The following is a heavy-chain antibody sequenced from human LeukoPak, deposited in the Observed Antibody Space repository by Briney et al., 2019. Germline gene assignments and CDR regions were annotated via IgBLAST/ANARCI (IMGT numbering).Heavy chain of an antibody. CDR2: INHSGST. CDR1: GGSFSGYY. D-gene: IGHD3-10*01. CDR3: ARVLLWFGDFSVKAFDI. J-gene: IGHJ3*02. Sequence: TSETLSLTCAVYGGSFSGYYWSWIRQPPGKGLEWIGEINHSGSTNYNPSLKSRGTISVDTSKNQFSLKLSSVTAADTAVYYCARVLLWFGDFSVKAFDIWGQGTMVTVSS. V-gene: IGHV4-34*01.